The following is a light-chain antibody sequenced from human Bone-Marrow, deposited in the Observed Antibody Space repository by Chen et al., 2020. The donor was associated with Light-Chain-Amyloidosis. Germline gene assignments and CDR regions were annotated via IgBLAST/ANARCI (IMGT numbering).Light chain of an antibody. J-gene: IGLJ1*01. Sequence: QSALTQPASVTGSPGQSNTISCTGTSSDVGGDNHVSWYQQHPDKAPKLMIYEVTNRPSWVPDRFSGSKSDNTATLTISGLQTEDEADYVCSSYTITNTLVFGSGTRVTVL. CDR3: SSYTITNTLV. V-gene: IGLV2-14*01. CDR2: EVT. CDR1: SSDVGGDNH.